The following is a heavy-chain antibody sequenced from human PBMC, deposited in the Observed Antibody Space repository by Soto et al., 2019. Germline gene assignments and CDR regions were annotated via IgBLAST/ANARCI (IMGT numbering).Heavy chain of an antibody. CDR2: IWYDGSNK. D-gene: IGHD3-16*02. J-gene: IGHJ3*02. V-gene: IGHV3-33*01. CDR3: ARDDSYYDYIWGSYRLGAFDI. CDR1: GFTFSSYG. Sequence: GGSLRLSCAASGFTFSSYGMHWVRQAPGKGLEWVAVIWYDGSNKYYADSVKGRFTISRDNSKNTLYLQMNSLRAEDTAVYYCARDDSYYDYIWGSYRLGAFDIWGQGTMVTVSS.